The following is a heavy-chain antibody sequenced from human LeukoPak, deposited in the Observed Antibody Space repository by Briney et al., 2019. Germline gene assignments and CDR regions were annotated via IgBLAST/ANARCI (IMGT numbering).Heavy chain of an antibody. CDR3: ARVTAYSSENYFDY. J-gene: IGHJ4*02. CDR2: IYHSGGT. Sequence: PSETLSLTCAVSGYSISSGYYWGWIRQPPGKGLEWIGSIYHSGGTYYNPSLKSRVTISVDTSKNQFSLKLSSVTAADTAVYYCARVTAYSSENYFDYWGQGTLVTVSS. D-gene: IGHD6-25*01. V-gene: IGHV4-38-2*01. CDR1: GYSISSGYY.